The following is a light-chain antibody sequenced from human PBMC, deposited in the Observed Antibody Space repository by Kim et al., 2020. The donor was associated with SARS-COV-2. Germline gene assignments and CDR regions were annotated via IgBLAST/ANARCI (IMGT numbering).Light chain of an antibody. CDR1: SLRGYY. Sequence: ALGQTSRIKCQGDSLRGYYASWYQQKPGQAPVIVIYGKNNRPSGIPDRFSGSSSGNTASLTITGAQAEDEADYYCNSRDSSGTHVVFGGGTQLTVL. V-gene: IGLV3-19*01. CDR3: NSRDSSGTHVV. J-gene: IGLJ2*01. CDR2: GKN.